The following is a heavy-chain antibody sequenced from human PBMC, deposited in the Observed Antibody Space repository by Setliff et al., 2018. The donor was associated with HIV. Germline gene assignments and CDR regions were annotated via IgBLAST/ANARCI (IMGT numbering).Heavy chain of an antibody. CDR1: GGSISSYY. CDR2: INHSGST. J-gene: IGHJ6*03. CDR3: ARDFNYDSSGRNLMDV. V-gene: IGHV4-34*01. Sequence: PETLSLTCTVSGGSISSYYWSWIRQPPGKGLEWIGEINHSGSTNYNPSLKSRVTISVDTSKNQFSLKLSSVTAADTAVYYCARDFNYDSSGRNLMDVWGKGTTVTVSS. D-gene: IGHD3-22*01.